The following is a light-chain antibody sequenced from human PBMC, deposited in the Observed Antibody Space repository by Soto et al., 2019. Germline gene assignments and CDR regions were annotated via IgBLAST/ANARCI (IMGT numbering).Light chain of an antibody. Sequence: IVMTQSPATLSVSPGERATLSCRASRSVSSNLAWYQQKPGQAPRLLMYGASTRATGIPARFSGSGSGTEFTLTISSLQSEDFAVYYCQQYDSSPRTFGQGTKVE. CDR1: RSVSSN. CDR2: GAS. CDR3: QQYDSSPRT. J-gene: IGKJ1*01. V-gene: IGKV3-15*01.